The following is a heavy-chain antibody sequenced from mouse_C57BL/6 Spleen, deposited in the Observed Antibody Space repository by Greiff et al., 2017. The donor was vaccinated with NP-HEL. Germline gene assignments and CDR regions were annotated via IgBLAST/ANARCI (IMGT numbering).Heavy chain of an antibody. CDR2: IWSGGST. CDR3: ATYSNYEDYAMDY. J-gene: IGHJ4*01. Sequence: VQVVESGPGPVQPSQSLSITCTVSGFSLTSYGVHWVRQPPGKGLEWLGVIWSGGSTDYNAAFISRLSISKDNSKSQVFFKMNSLQADDTAIYYCATYSNYEDYAMDYWGQGTSVTVSS. D-gene: IGHD2-5*01. V-gene: IGHV2-4*01. CDR1: GFSLTSYG.